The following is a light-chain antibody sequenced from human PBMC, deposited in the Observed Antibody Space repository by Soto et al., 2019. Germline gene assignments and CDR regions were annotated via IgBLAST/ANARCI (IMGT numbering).Light chain of an antibody. CDR1: QSVAGN. CDR2: GVS. J-gene: IGKJ4*01. CDR3: QQSNNWPPLT. V-gene: IGKV3-15*01. Sequence: EIVMTQSPATLSLSPGETATLSCRASQSVAGNLAWYQQKPGQTPRLLIYGVSTRATGVPARFSGSGSETDFSLTISSLQIEDFALYYCQQSNNWPPLTFGGGTKVEIK.